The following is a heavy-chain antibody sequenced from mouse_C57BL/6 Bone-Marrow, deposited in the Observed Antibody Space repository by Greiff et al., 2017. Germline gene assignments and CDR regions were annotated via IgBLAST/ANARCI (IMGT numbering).Heavy chain of an antibody. CDR3: AKRGGDYAMDY. CDR1: GFSLTSYG. CDR2: IWSGGST. V-gene: IGHV2-4*01. Sequence: VQLQQSGPGLVQPSQSLSITCTVSGFSLTSYGVHWVRQPPGKGLEWLGVIWSGGSTDYTAAFISRLSISKDNSKSQVFFKMNSLQADDTAIYYCAKRGGDYAMDYWGQGTSVTVSS. J-gene: IGHJ4*01.